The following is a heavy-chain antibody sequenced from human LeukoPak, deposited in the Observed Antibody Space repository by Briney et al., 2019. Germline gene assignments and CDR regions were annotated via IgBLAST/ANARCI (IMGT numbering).Heavy chain of an antibody. V-gene: IGHV3-30-3*01. J-gene: IGHJ4*02. Sequence: QSGGSLRLSCAASGFTFSSYAMHWVRQAPGKGLGWVAVISYDGSNKYYADSVKGRFTISRDNSKNTLYLQMNSLRAEDTAVYYCARALDYGSTPDYWGQGTLVTVSS. CDR1: GFTFSSYA. D-gene: IGHD4-17*01. CDR2: ISYDGSNK. CDR3: ARALDYGSTPDY.